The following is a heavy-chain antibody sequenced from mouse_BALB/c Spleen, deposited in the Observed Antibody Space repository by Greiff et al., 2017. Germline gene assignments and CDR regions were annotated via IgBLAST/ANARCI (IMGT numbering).Heavy chain of an antibody. J-gene: IGHJ4*01. CDR1: GFTFSDYY. Sequence: EVMLVESGGGLVKPGGSLKLSCAASGFTFSDYYMYWVRQTPEKRLEWVATISDGGSYTYYPDSVKGRFTISRDNAKNNLYLQMSSLKSEDTAMYYCARDEGYPSMDYWGQGTSVTVSS. V-gene: IGHV5-4*02. CDR3: ARDEGYPSMDY. CDR2: ISDGGSYT.